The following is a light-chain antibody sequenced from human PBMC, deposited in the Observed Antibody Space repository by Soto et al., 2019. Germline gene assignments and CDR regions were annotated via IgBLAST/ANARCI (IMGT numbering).Light chain of an antibody. CDR3: QNYNSGPRT. Sequence: DIQMTQSPSSLSASVGDRVTITCRASQGISNYLAWYQQKPGKVPKLLIYAASTLQSGVPSRFSGSGSGTDFTRTMSSLQTDDVSTYYCQNYNSGPRTFGQGTKVEIK. V-gene: IGKV1-27*01. CDR2: AAS. CDR1: QGISNY. J-gene: IGKJ1*01.